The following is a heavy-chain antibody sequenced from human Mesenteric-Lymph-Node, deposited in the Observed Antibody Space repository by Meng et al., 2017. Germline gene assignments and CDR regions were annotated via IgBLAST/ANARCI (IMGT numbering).Heavy chain of an antibody. CDR1: GGSISISNW. CDR3: ASFPPPGKQWLVTDY. D-gene: IGHD6-19*01. Sequence: QGRLQDSGPGLVKPSGTLSLTSAASGGSISISNWWSWVRQPPGKGLEWIGEIYHSGSTNYNPSLKSRVTISVDKSKNQFSLKLSSVTAADTAVYYCASFPPPGKQWLVTDYWGQGTLVTVSS. CDR2: IYHSGST. V-gene: IGHV4-4*02. J-gene: IGHJ4*02.